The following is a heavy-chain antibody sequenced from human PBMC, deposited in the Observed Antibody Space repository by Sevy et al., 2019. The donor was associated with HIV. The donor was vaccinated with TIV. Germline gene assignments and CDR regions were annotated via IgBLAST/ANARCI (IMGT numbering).Heavy chain of an antibody. D-gene: IGHD6-19*01. V-gene: IGHV3-30-3*01. CDR1: GFTFSTYA. CDR2: ISYDGSNK. Sequence: GGSLRLSCAASGFTFSTYAMHWVRQAPGKGLEWEAVISYDGSNKYYADSVKRRFTISRDNYKNTLYLQMNSLRAEDTAVYYCASPGNSGWYERRYYFDYWGQGTLVTVSS. J-gene: IGHJ4*02. CDR3: ASPGNSGWYERRYYFDY.